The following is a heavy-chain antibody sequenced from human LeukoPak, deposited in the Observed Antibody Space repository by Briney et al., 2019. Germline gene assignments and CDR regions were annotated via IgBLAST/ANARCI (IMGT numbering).Heavy chain of an antibody. CDR3: ARIVGASDY. CDR2: IYYSGST. Sequence: SETLSLTCTVSGGSISSSSYYWGWIRQPPGKGLEWIGSIYYSGSTYYNPSLKSRVTISVDTSKNQFSLKLSSVAAADTAVYYCARIVGASDYWGQGTPVTVSS. J-gene: IGHJ4*02. V-gene: IGHV4-39*01. D-gene: IGHD1-26*01. CDR1: GGSISSSSYY.